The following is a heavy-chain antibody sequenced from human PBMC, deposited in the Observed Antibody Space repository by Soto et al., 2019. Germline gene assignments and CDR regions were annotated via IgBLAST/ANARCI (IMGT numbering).Heavy chain of an antibody. CDR3: ARRFTMTVVFFDY. D-gene: IGHD3-22*01. CDR2: INAGNGNT. Sequence: ASVKVSCKASGDSLTSYAMHWVRQAPGQRLEWMGWINAGNGNTKYSQKFQGRVTITRDTSASTAYMELSSLRPEDSAVYYCARRFTMTVVFFDYRGQGALGSVSS. V-gene: IGHV1-3*01. J-gene: IGHJ4*02. CDR1: GDSLTSYA.